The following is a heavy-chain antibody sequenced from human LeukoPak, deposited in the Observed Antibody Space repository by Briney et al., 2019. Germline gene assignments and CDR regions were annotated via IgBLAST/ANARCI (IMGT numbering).Heavy chain of an antibody. J-gene: IGHJ6*02. CDR2: MNPNSGNT. Sequence: GASVKVSCKASGYTFTSYDINWVRQATGQGLEWMGWMNPNSGNTGYAQKFQGRVTMTRNTSISTAYMELSSLRSEDTAVYYCARGPVGTSSPYYYYGMDVWGQGTTVTVSS. V-gene: IGHV1-8*01. CDR1: GYTFTSYD. D-gene: IGHD2-2*01. CDR3: ARGPVGTSSPYYYYGMDV.